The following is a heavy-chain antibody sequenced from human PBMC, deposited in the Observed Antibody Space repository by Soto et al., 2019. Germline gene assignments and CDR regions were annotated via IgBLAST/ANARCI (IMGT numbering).Heavy chain of an antibody. Sequence: QVQLVQSGAEVKKPGSSVKVSCKAPGGTFSSYAISWVRQAPGQGLEWMGGIIPICGTANYAQQFQGRVTMTADESTSTGYMELSTLRSENTAVYYCARSRGGTTSLDIYYYYYYGMNVWGQGATVTVSS. D-gene: IGHD2-2*01. V-gene: IGHV1-69*01. J-gene: IGHJ6*02. CDR3: ARSRGGTTSLDIYYYYYYGMNV. CDR1: GGTFSSYA. CDR2: IIPICGTA.